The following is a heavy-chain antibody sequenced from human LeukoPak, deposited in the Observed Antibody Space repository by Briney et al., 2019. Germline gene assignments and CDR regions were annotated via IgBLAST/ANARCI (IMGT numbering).Heavy chain of an antibody. J-gene: IGHJ6*03. V-gene: IGHV4-59*01. CDR1: GGSISSFY. CDR2: IYYSGST. CDR3: ARTTEGGYSNGYFYYYYMDV. Sequence: SETLSLTCTVSGGSISSFYWSWIRQPPGKGLEWIGYIYYSGSTNYKSSLKSRVTISVDTSKNQFSLKLSSVTAADTAVYYCARTTEGGYSNGYFYYYYMDVWGKGTTVTISS. D-gene: IGHD4-11*01.